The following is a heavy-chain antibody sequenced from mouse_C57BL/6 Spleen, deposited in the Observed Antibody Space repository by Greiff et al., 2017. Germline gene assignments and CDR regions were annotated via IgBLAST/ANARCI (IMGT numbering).Heavy chain of an antibody. CDR1: GFTFSDAW. D-gene: IGHD1-1*01. CDR2: IRNKANNHAT. Sequence: EVKVEESGGGLVQPGGSMKLSCAASGFTFSDAWMDWVRQSPEKGLERVAEIRNKANNHATYYAESVKGRFTISRDDSKSSVYLQMNSLRAEDTGIYYCTRGLRYFDYWGQGTTLTVSS. V-gene: IGHV6-6*01. J-gene: IGHJ2*01. CDR3: TRGLRYFDY.